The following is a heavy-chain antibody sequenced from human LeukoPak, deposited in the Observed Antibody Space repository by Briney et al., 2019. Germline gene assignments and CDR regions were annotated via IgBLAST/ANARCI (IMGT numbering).Heavy chain of an antibody. CDR1: GFTLSSYP. CDR2: ISESGGST. V-gene: IGHV3-23*01. J-gene: IGHJ4*02. CDR3: ANLYYFGSGSYESRYFDY. D-gene: IGHD3-10*01. Sequence: GGSLRLSCAASGFTLSSYPMSCVRHAPGKGPVCVSDISESGGSTYYADSVKGRFTISRDKSKNTLYLQMNSLRAEDTAVYYCANLYYFGSGSYESRYFDYWGQGTLVTVSS.